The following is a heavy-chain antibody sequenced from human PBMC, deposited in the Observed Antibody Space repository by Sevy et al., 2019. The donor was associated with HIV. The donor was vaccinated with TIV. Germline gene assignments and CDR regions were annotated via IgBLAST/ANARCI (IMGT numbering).Heavy chain of an antibody. J-gene: IGHJ6*02. Sequence: ASVKVSCKASGGTFSSYAISWVRQAPGQGLEWMGGIIPIFGTANYAQKFQGSVTITADESTSTAYMELSSLRSEDTAVYYCARSRGYYGSGSSFAYYGMDVWGQWTTVTVSS. CDR2: IIPIFGTA. D-gene: IGHD3-10*01. CDR3: ARSRGYYGSGSSFAYYGMDV. V-gene: IGHV1-69*13. CDR1: GGTFSSYA.